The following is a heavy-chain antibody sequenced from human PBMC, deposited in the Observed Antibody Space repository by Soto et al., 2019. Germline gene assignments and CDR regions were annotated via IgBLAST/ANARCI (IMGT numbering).Heavy chain of an antibody. J-gene: IGHJ4*02. V-gene: IGHV3-30-3*01. Sequence: QVQLVESGGGVVQPGRSLRLSCAASGFTFSSYAMHWVRQAPGKGLEWVVVISYDGSNKYYADSVKGPFTISRDNSKNTLYLQMNSLRAEDTAVYYCATRPGGFDYWGQGTLVTVSS. CDR2: ISYDGSNK. CDR1: GFTFSSYA. CDR3: ATRPGGFDY. D-gene: IGHD3-16*01.